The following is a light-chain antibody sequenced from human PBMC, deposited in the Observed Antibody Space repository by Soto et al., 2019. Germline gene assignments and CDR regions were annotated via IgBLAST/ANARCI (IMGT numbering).Light chain of an antibody. V-gene: IGKV4-1*01. J-gene: IGKJ4*01. CDR2: WAS. CDR1: QSVLYSSTNNDY. CDR3: QQYYSTPRT. Sequence: DIVMTQSPDSLAVSLGERATINCKSTQSVLYSSTNNDYLAWYQQKPGHPPRLLIYWASTRESGVPDRFSGSGSGTDFTLIISSLQAEDVAVYYCQQYYSTPRTFGGGTKVEIK.